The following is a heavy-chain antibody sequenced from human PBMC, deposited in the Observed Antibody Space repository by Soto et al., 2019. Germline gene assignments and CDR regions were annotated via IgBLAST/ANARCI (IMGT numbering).Heavy chain of an antibody. CDR2: ITQSGSN. J-gene: IGHJ3*02. Sequence: SETLSLTCDVYGASFSGFFWSWLRQPPWMGLEWIGEITQSGSNNYNSSLKSRVTISVDTSKNHFSLKLDSVTAADTAVYYCARDPGAQFERYCSGGSCYEVTGAFDIWGQGAMVTVSS. D-gene: IGHD2-15*01. CDR3: ARDPGAQFERYCSGGSCYEVTGAFDI. CDR1: GASFSGFF. V-gene: IGHV4-34*01.